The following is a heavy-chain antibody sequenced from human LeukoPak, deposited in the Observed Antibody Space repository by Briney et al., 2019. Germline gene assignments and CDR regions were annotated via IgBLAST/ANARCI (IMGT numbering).Heavy chain of an antibody. CDR3: ARDIEDASGREAEPDAFDI. CDR1: GFTFSGYW. J-gene: IGHJ3*02. CDR2: TNTDGSST. V-gene: IGHV3-74*01. D-gene: IGHD3-10*01. Sequence: QPGGSLRLSCAASGFTFSGYWMQWVRQAPGKGLIWVSRTNTDGSSTTYADSVKGRFTISRDNAKNTLYLQMNSLRAEDTALYYCARDIEDASGREAEPDAFDIWGQGTLVTVSS.